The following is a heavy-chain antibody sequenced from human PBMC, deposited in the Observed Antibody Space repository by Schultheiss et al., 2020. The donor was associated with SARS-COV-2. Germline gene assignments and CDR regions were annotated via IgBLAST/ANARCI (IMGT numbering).Heavy chain of an antibody. J-gene: IGHJ5*02. D-gene: IGHD6-6*01. V-gene: IGHV3-30*03. CDR2: ISYDGSNK. Sequence: GGSLRRSCAASGFTFSSYGMHWVRQAPGKGLEWVAVISYDGSNKYYADSVKGRFTISRDNSKNTVYLQLNSPREEDTAVYYCARGYRYSSSSLHGSVDRWGQGAMVTVSS. CDR1: GFTFSSYG. CDR3: ARGYRYSSSSLHGSVDR.